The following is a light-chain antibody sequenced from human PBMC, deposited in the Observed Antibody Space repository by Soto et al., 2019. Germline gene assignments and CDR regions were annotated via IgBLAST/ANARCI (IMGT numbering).Light chain of an antibody. CDR3: NSYAGRNTFV. V-gene: IGLV2-8*01. CDR1: SSDVGGDNY. J-gene: IGLJ1*01. Sequence: QSVLTQPPSASGSPGQSLTICCTGTSSDVGGDNYVSWYQQHPGEAPKLLIYEVNRRPSGVPGRFSGSKSGKTASLTVSGLQTEDEPDYYCNSYAGRNTFVLGTGTKVTLL. CDR2: EVN.